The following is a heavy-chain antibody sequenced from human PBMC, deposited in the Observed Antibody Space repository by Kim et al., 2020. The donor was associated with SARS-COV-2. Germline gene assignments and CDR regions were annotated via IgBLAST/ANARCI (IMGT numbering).Heavy chain of an antibody. D-gene: IGHD3-10*01. CDR3: ARGSERNWELNPFDY. J-gene: IGHJ4*02. Sequence: SETLSLTCTVSGGSFNSYYWSWIRQPPGKGLEWIGYVYHSGNTNYNPCLKSRVTMSVDTSKNQFSLMVSSVTAADTALYYCARGSERNWELNPFDYWGQGALVTVSS. CDR1: GGSFNSYY. V-gene: IGHV4-59*01. CDR2: VYHSGNT.